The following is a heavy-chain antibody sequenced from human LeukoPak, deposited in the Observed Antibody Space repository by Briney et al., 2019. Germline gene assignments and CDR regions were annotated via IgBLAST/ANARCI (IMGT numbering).Heavy chain of an antibody. J-gene: IGHJ5*02. CDR3: AKHSNWNAGVDWFDP. V-gene: IGHV4-39*01. CDR2: IYYSGST. Sequence: PSETLSLTCTVSGGSISISSYSWGWIRQPPGKGLEWIGSIYYSGSTHYNPSLMSRVTISVDTSKNQFSLKLNSVTAADTAVYYCAKHSNWNAGVDWFDPWGQGTLVTVSS. D-gene: IGHD1-20*01. CDR1: GGSISISSYS.